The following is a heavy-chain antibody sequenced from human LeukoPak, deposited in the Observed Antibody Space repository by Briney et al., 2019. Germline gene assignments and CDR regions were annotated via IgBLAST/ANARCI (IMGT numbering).Heavy chain of an antibody. CDR1: GFTCTNYA. Sequence: GGSLRLSGAGSGFTCTNYAMTWVGQAPGKGREGGSSISASAGTTYSADSVKARFTISRHTSKPTLHLQISSLRADATAVYYCAKDWPLNWGYYFDSWGQGTVVTVSS. D-gene: IGHD7-27*01. V-gene: IGHV3-23*01. J-gene: IGHJ4*02. CDR2: ISASAGTT. CDR3: AKDWPLNWGYYFDS.